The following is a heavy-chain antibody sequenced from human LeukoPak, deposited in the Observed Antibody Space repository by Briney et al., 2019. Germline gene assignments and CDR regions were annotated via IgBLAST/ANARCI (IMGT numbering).Heavy chain of an antibody. CDR1: GYTFTGYY. J-gene: IGHJ5*02. CDR3: ARDLIAAAGIPWFDP. CDR2: INPNSGGT. D-gene: IGHD6-13*01. V-gene: IGHV1-2*02. Sequence: ASVKVSCKASGYTFTGYYMHWVRQAPGQGLEWMGWINPNSGGTNYAQKFQGRVTMTRDTSISTAYMELSRLRSDDTAVYYCARDLIAAAGIPWFDPWGQGTLVTVSS.